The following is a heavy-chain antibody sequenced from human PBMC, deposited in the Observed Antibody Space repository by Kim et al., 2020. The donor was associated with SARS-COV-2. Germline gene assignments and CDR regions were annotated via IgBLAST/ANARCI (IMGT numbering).Heavy chain of an antibody. CDR1: GGSISSYY. D-gene: IGHD6-6*01. V-gene: IGHV4-4*07. Sequence: SETLSLTCTVSGGSISSYYWSWIRQPAGKGLEWIGRIYTSGSTNYNPSLKSRVTMSVDTSKNQFSLKLSSVTAADTAVYYCARGPISSISYYYYGMDVWGQGTTVTVSS. CDR2: IYTSGST. CDR3: ARGPISSISYYYYGMDV. J-gene: IGHJ6*02.